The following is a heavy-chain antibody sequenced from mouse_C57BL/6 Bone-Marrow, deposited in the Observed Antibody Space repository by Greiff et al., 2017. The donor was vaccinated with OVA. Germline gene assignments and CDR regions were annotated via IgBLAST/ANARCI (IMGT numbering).Heavy chain of an antibody. J-gene: IGHJ3*01. CDR1: GFTITDDY. CDR3: AFYYGYDGFAY. CDR2: IDPENGDT. Sequence: VHVKQSGAELVRPGASVKLSCTASGFTITDDYMYWVKQRPQQGLEWFGWIDPENGDTEYASKFQGPATITADTSSNTPYLQLSSLTHEDTAVYHCAFYYGYDGFAYWGQGTLVTVSA. D-gene: IGHD2-2*01. V-gene: IGHV14-4*01.